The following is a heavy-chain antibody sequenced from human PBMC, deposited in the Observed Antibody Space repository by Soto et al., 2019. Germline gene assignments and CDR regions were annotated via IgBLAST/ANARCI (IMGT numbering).Heavy chain of an antibody. D-gene: IGHD3-3*01. V-gene: IGHV1-69*06. CDR1: GGTFSSYA. CDR3: ARGGYYDFWSGYPNDAIDI. Sequence: SVKVSCKASGGTFSSYAISWVRQAPGQGLEWMGGIIPIFGTANYAQKFQGRVTITADKSTSTAYMELSSLRSEDTAVYYCARGGYYDFWSGYPNDAIDICGQGTMVTGS. J-gene: IGHJ3*02. CDR2: IIPIFGTA.